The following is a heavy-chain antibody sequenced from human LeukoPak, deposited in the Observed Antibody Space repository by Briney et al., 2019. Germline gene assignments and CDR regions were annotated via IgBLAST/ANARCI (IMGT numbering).Heavy chain of an antibody. V-gene: IGHV1-46*01. CDR2: LNSSGGST. CDR1: GYIFTDYY. D-gene: IGHD1-26*01. Sequence: GASVKVSCKTSGYIFTDYYIHWVRQAPGQGLEWMGILNSSGGSTTYAQKFQGRITMTRDASTSTVYMELRSLRSEDTAVYYCARDRWELPCYFDYWGQGTLVTVSS. CDR3: ARDRWELPCYFDY. J-gene: IGHJ4*02.